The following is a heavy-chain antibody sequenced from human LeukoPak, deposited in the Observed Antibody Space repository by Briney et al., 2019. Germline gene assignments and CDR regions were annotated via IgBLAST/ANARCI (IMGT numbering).Heavy chain of an antibody. CDR1: GFTVSSNY. CDR2: IYSGGST. J-gene: IGHJ4*02. Sequence: GGSLRLSCAASGFTVSSNYMSWVRQAPGKGLERVSVIYSGGSTYYADSVKGRFTISRDNSKNTLYLQMNSLGAEDTAVYYCAKDPSYYYGSGSYLFDYWGQGTLVTVSS. D-gene: IGHD3-10*01. V-gene: IGHV3-66*01. CDR3: AKDPSYYYGSGSYLFDY.